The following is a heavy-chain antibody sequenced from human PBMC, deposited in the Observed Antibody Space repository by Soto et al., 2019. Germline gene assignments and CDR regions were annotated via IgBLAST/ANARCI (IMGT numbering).Heavy chain of an antibody. CDR2: ISYDGSNK. V-gene: IGHV3-30-3*01. Sequence: PGGSLRLSCAASGFTFSSYAMHWVRQAPGKGLEWVAVISYDGSNKYYADSVKGRFTISRDNSKNTLYLQMNSLRAEDTAVYYCAREGNYYDSSAPLGSWFDPWGQGTLVTVSS. J-gene: IGHJ5*02. D-gene: IGHD3-22*01. CDR1: GFTFSSYA. CDR3: AREGNYYDSSAPLGSWFDP.